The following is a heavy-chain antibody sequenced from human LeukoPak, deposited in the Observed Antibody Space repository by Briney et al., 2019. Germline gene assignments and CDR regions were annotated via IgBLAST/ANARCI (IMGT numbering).Heavy chain of an antibody. CDR3: ARGQRGFGDPYSFFDY. J-gene: IGHJ4*02. Sequence: GGSLRLSCRASGFTLIDYWMHWVRQAPEEGLVWVSRINREGRSAGYADFVKGRFTISRDNAKNTLSMQMDNLRVEDTAIYYCARGQRGFGDPYSFFDYWGQGALVTVSS. D-gene: IGHD4-17*01. CDR2: INREGRSA. CDR1: GFTLIDYW. V-gene: IGHV3-74*01.